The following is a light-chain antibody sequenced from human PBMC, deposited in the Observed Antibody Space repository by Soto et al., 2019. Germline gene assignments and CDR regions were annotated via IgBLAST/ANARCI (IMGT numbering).Light chain of an antibody. CDR2: EVN. V-gene: IGLV2-8*01. CDR1: SSDVGGYNY. CDR3: SSYAGNNNLRV. J-gene: IGLJ2*01. Sequence: QSALTQPPSASGSPGQSVTISCTGTSSDVGGYNYVSWYQQHPGKAPKLMIYEVNKRPSGVPDRFSGSKSGNTASLTVSGLQAEDEADYYCSSYAGNNNLRVFGGGTQLTVL.